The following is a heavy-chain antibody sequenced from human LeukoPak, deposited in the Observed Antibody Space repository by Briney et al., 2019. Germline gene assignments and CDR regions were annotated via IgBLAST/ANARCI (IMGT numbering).Heavy chain of an antibody. J-gene: IGHJ6*03. D-gene: IGHD2/OR15-2a*01. CDR2: IYTSGST. CDR1: GGSISSGSYY. Sequence: SQTLSLTCTVSGGSISSGSYYWSWIRQPAGKGLEWIGRIYTSGSTNYNPSLKSRVTISVDTSKNQFSLKLSSVTAADTAVYYCARQNWAVYYMDVWGKGTTVTVSS. V-gene: IGHV4-61*02. CDR3: ARQNWAVYYMDV.